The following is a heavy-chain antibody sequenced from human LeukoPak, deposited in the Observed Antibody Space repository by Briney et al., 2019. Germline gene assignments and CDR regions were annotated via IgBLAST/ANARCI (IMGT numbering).Heavy chain of an antibody. CDR2: ITSSGGST. V-gene: IGHV3-23*01. CDR3: TKPGYCSGTSCHFYFDC. D-gene: IGHD2-2*01. J-gene: IGHJ4*02. CDR1: GFTFSSYA. Sequence: PGGSLRLSCAASGFTFSSYAMSWVRQAPGKGLERVSGITSSGGSTYYADSVKGRFTISRDNSKNTLYLQMNSLRAEDTAVYYCTKPGYCSGTSCHFYFDCWGQGTLVTVSS.